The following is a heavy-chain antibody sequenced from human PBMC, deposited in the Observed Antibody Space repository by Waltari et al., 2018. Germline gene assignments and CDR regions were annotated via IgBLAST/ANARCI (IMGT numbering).Heavy chain of an antibody. Sequence: QVPLQESGPGLVRPSHTLSLTCTLSGGSISNDGYSWSWIRQHPGKGLEWIGYIYHSGSTYYNPSLKSRVTISVDRSKNQFSLKLSSVTAADTAVYYCARCSQYSLDYWGQGTLVTVSS. CDR1: GGSISNDGYS. D-gene: IGHD2-21*01. V-gene: IGHV4-30-2*01. CDR3: ARCSQYSLDY. CDR2: IYHSGST. J-gene: IGHJ4*02.